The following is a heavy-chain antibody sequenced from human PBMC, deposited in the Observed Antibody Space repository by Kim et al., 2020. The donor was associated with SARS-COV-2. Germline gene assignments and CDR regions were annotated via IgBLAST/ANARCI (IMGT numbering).Heavy chain of an antibody. D-gene: IGHD4-17*01. Sequence: GGSLRLSCAASGFTFSNAWMSWVRQAPGKGLEWVGRIKSKTDGGTTDYAAPVKGRFTISRDDSKNTLYLQMNSLKTEDTAVYYCTIETTAPLRYFDYWGQGTLVTVSS. V-gene: IGHV3-15*01. CDR1: GFTFSNAW. CDR3: TIETTAPLRYFDY. J-gene: IGHJ4*02. CDR2: IKSKTDGGTT.